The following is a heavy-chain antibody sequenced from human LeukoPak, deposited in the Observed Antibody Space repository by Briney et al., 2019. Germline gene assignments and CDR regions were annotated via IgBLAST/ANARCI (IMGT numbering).Heavy chain of an antibody. CDR1: GYAFTGHH. Sequence: ASVKVSCKASGYAFTGHHMHWVRQAPGQGLEWMGRINPNSGDTNYAQKFQGRVTMTRDTSISTAYIELSRLRSDDTAVYYCARLVGATDYWGQGTLVTVSS. CDR3: ARLVGATDY. J-gene: IGHJ4*02. CDR2: INPNSGDT. V-gene: IGHV1-2*06. D-gene: IGHD1-26*01.